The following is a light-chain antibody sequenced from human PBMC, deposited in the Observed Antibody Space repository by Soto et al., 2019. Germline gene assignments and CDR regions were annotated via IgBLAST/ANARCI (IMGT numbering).Light chain of an antibody. J-gene: IGKJ3*01. Sequence: DIQMTQSPSSLSASVGDRVTITCRASQDIYSYLAWYQQKPGEVPNLLIYDASTLQSGVPSRFSGSGSGTDLTLTISTLQPEDVATYYCQRYNDGPFNFGPGTKVDIK. CDR1: QDIYSY. CDR2: DAS. V-gene: IGKV1-27*01. CDR3: QRYNDGPFN.